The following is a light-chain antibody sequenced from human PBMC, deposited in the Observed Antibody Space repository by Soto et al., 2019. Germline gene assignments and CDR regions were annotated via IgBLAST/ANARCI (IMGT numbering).Light chain of an antibody. CDR3: QQYNNWPIT. CDR1: QSVSGD. CDR2: DAS. Sequence: EIVLTQSPATLSVSPGERATLSCRASQSVSGDLAWYHHKPGQAPRLLIYDASTRALDTSARFAGSGAGTEFTQTISSLQSEDFAVYFCQQYNNWPITFGQGTRLEIK. J-gene: IGKJ5*01. V-gene: IGKV3-15*01.